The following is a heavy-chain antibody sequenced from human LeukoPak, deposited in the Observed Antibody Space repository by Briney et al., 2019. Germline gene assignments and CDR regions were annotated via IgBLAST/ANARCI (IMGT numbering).Heavy chain of an antibody. J-gene: IGHJ4*02. Sequence: ASVKVSCKASGYTFTGYYMHWVRQAPGQGLEWMGWINPNSGGTNYAQKFQGRVTMTRDTSISTAYMELSSLKSDDTAVYHCARGNNYGSGSLFYGWGQGTLVTVSS. CDR2: INPNSGGT. CDR3: ARGNNYGSGSLFYG. D-gene: IGHD3-10*01. CDR1: GYTFTGYY. V-gene: IGHV1-2*02.